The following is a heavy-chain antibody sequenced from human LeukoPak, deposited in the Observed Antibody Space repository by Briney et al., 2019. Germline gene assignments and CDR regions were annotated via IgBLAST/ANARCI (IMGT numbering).Heavy chain of an antibody. J-gene: IGHJ3*02. Sequence: GGSLRLSCAASGFTFSSYWMHWVRQAPGKGLVWVSRINSDGSSTSYADSVKGRFTISRDNAKNTLYLQMNSLRAEDTAVYYCAREGGYCSGGSCSRGAFDIWGQGTMVTVSS. CDR3: AREGGYCSGGSCSRGAFDI. V-gene: IGHV3-74*01. D-gene: IGHD2-15*01. CDR2: INSDGSST. CDR1: GFTFSSYW.